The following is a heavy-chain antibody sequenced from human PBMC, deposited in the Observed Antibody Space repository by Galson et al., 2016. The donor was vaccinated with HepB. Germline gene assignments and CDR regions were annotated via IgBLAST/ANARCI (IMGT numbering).Heavy chain of an antibody. CDR1: GFTFSTYA. Sequence: SLRLSCAASGFTFSTYAVHWVRQAPGKGLEWVTVISYDGSNKYYADSVKGRFTISRDNSKNTLYLQMNSLRAEDTAVYYCARDWATLGWDFPFYGMGVWGQGTTVTVSS. CDR3: ARDWATLGWDFPFYGMGV. J-gene: IGHJ6*02. V-gene: IGHV3-30-3*01. CDR2: ISYDGSNK. D-gene: IGHD6-19*01.